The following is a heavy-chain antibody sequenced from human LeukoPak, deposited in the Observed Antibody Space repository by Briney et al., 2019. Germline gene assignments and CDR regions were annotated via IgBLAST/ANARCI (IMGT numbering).Heavy chain of an antibody. CDR1: GFTFGDYA. J-gene: IGHJ6*03. V-gene: IGHV3-49*04. CDR2: IRSKAYGGTT. D-gene: IGHD1-1*01. Sequence: PGGSLRLSCTASGFTFGDYAMSWVRQAPGKGLEWVGFIRSKAYGGTTEYAASVKGRFTISRDDSKSIAYLQMNSLKTEDTAVYYCTRAQGTGYYYYYYMDVWGKGTTVTVSS. CDR3: TRAQGTGYYYYYYMDV.